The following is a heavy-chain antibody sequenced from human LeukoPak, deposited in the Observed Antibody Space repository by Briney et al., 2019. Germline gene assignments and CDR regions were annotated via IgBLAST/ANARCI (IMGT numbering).Heavy chain of an antibody. CDR3: VRETFIAMVGSHALDI. CDR1: GFTFSSSW. D-gene: IGHD6-19*01. J-gene: IGHJ3*02. V-gene: IGHV3-74*01. CDR2: IYSDGRTT. Sequence: GGSLRLSCVASGFTFSSSWMHWVRQAPGKGLVWVSRIYSDGRTTDYADSVRGRFTISRDNAKNMLYLQMSGLNAEDTAVYYCVRETFIAMVGSHALDIWGQGTMVTVSS.